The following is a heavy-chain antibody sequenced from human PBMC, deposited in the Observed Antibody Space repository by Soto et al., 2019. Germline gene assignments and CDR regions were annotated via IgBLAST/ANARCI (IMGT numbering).Heavy chain of an antibody. Sequence: ASVKVSCKAPGGTFSSYSINWVRQAPGQGLEWMGRVVPKIGNINFVRKFQGRLTLTADKSTSTAYMELSSLRSEDTAVYYCARDAFTHITGTTYFDYWGQGTLVTVSS. D-gene: IGHD1-7*01. J-gene: IGHJ4*02. CDR3: ARDAFTHITGTTYFDY. CDR1: GGTFSSYS. CDR2: VVPKIGNI. V-gene: IGHV1-69*08.